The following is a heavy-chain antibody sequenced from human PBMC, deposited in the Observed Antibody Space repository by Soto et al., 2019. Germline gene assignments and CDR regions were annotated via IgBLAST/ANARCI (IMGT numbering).Heavy chain of an antibody. CDR2: INAGNGNT. Sequence: QVQLVQSGAEEKKPGASVKVSCKASGYTFTSYAMHWVRQAPGQRLEWMGWINAGNGNTKYSQKFQGRVTITRDTSASTAYMELGSLRSEDTAVYYCARDGWLASIAAAGRGWFDPWGQGTLVTVSS. CDR1: GYTFTSYA. V-gene: IGHV1-3*05. CDR3: ARDGWLASIAAAGRGWFDP. D-gene: IGHD6-25*01. J-gene: IGHJ5*02.